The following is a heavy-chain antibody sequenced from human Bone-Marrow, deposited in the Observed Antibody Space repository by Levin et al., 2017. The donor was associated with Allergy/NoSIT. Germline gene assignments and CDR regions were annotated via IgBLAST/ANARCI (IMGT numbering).Heavy chain of an antibody. D-gene: IGHD6-13*01. J-gene: IGHJ4*02. V-gene: IGHV1-18*01. Sequence: GESLKISCKASGYTFTSYGISWVRQAPGQGLEWMGWISAYNGNTNYAQKLQGRVTMTTDTSTSTAYMELRSLRSDDTAVYYCARVWKQQLVRGDYFDYWGQGTLVTVSS. CDR2: ISAYNGNT. CDR1: GYTFTSYG. CDR3: ARVWKQQLVRGDYFDY.